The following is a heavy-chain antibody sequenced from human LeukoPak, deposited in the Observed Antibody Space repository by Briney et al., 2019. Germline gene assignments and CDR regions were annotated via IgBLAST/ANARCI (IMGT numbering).Heavy chain of an antibody. CDR2: INHSGST. D-gene: IGHD5-24*01. J-gene: IGHJ4*02. CDR1: GGSFSGYY. V-gene: IGHV4-34*01. CDR3: ARDEMATIGRALDY. Sequence: MPSETLSLTCAVYGGSFSGYYWSWIRQPPGKGLEWIGEINHSGSTNYNPSLKSRVTISVDTSKNQFSLKLSSVTAADTAVYYCARDEMATIGRALDYWGQGTLVNVSS.